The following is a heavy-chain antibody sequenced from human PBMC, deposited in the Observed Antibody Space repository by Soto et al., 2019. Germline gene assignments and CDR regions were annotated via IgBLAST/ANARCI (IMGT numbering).Heavy chain of an antibody. CDR3: NSYPDFWGGHTPL. CDR2: VKSKADGGTA. V-gene: IGHV3-15*07. CDR1: GFSITNTW. D-gene: IGHD3-3*01. J-gene: IGHJ4*02. Sequence: ESGGGLVQPGGSLRLSCAASGFSITNTWMHWVRQAPGKGLEWVGRVKSKADGGTADYAAPMKGRFTVSRDDSKNTQYLQMNSLKMEDTAVYYCNSYPDFWGGHTPLWGQGTLVTVSS.